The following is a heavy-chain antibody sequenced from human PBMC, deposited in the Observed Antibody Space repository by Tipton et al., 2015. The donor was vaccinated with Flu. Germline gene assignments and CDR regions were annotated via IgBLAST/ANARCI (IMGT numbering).Heavy chain of an antibody. J-gene: IGHJ4*02. CDR1: GGSISSSSYY. CDR2: IYYSGST. D-gene: IGHD2-15*01. Sequence: TLSLTCTVSGGSISSSSYYWGWIRQPSGKGLEWIGSIYYSGSTYYNPSLKSRVTISVDASKNQFSLKLSSVTAADTAVYYCATKEVSYCSGGSCYSYYFDYWGQGTLVTVSS. CDR3: ATKEVSYCSGGSCYSYYFDY. V-gene: IGHV4-39*01.